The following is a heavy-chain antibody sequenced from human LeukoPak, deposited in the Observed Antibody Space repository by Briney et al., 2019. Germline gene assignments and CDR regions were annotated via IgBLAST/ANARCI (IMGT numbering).Heavy chain of an antibody. D-gene: IGHD2-21*02. CDR3: ARVVGCGGDCYSGISDY. Sequence: ASVKVSCKASGYTFTSYGISWVRQAPGQGLEWMGWINTNTGNPTYAQGFTGRFVFSLDTSVSTAYLQISSLKAEDTAVYYCARVVGCGGDCYSGISDYWGQGTVVTVSS. CDR1: GYTFTSYG. V-gene: IGHV7-4-1*02. CDR2: INTNTGNP. J-gene: IGHJ4*02.